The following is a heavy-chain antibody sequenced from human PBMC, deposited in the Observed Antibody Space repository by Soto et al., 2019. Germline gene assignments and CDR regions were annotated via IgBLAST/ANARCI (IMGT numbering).Heavy chain of an antibody. Sequence: QVQLVGSGGGVVQPGRSLRLSCAASGFTFSSYGMHWVRQAPGKGLEWVAVISYDGSNKYYADSVKGRFTISRDNSKNTLYLQMNSLRAEDTAVYYCAKDLSRYCSGGSCYPKADHDAFDIWGQGTMVTVSS. D-gene: IGHD2-15*01. CDR3: AKDLSRYCSGGSCYPKADHDAFDI. CDR2: ISYDGSNK. J-gene: IGHJ3*02. CDR1: GFTFSSYG. V-gene: IGHV3-30*18.